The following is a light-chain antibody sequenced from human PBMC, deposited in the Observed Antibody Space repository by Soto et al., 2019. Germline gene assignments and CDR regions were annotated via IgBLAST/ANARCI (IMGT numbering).Light chain of an antibody. Sequence: QSVLTQPASVSGSPGQSITISCTGTSSDVGGYNYVSWYQQHPGKAPKLMIYEVSNRPSGVSNRFSGSKSGNTASLTISGRQAEDEADYYCSSYTSSSTPVVFGGGTKRTVL. CDR3: SSYTSSSTPVV. V-gene: IGLV2-14*01. CDR1: SSDVGGYNY. CDR2: EVS. J-gene: IGLJ2*01.